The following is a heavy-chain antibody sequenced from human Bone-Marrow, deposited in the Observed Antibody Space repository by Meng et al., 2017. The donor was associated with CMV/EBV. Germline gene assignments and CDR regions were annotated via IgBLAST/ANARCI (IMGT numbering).Heavy chain of an antibody. CDR1: GYTFTGYY. CDR3: AREIRGKGSTLDV. V-gene: IGHV1-2*02. Sequence: ASVKVSCKASGYTFTGYYMHWVRQAPGQGLEWMGWINPNSGGTNYAQKFQGRVTMTRDASISTAYMELSRLRSDDTAVYYCAREIRGKGSTLDVWGQGTTVTVSS. D-gene: IGHD2/OR15-2a*01. J-gene: IGHJ6*02. CDR2: INPNSGGT.